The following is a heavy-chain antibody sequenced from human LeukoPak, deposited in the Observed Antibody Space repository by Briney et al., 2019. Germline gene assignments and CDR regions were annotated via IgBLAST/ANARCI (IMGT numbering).Heavy chain of an antibody. CDR2: IYHSGST. D-gene: IGHD3-16*01. CDR1: GGSISSGGYY. Sequence: PSQTLSLTCTVSGGSISSGGYYWSWIRQPPGKGLEWIGYIYHSGSTYYNPSLKSRVTISVDRSKNQFSLKLSSVTAADTAVYYCARDRRGNYFDYWGQGTLVTVSS. J-gene: IGHJ4*02. V-gene: IGHV4-30-2*01. CDR3: ARDRRGNYFDY.